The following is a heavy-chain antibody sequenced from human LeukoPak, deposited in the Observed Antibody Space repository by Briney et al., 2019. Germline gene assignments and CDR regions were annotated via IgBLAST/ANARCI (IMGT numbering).Heavy chain of an antibody. CDR2: ISAYNGNT. D-gene: IGHD3-3*01. J-gene: IGHJ4*02. V-gene: IGHV1-18*01. Sequence: ASVKVSCKASGYTFTSYGISWVRQAPGQGLEWMGWISAYNGNTNYAQKLQGRVTMTTDTSTSTAYMELRSLRSDDTAVYYCARDRADFWSGYYLDFDYWGQGTLVTVSS. CDR1: GYTFTSYG. CDR3: ARDRADFWSGYYLDFDY.